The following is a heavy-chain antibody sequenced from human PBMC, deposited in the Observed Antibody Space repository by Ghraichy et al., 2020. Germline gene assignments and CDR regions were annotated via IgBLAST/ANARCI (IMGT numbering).Heavy chain of an antibody. CDR1: GGSISSSNW. Sequence: SETLSLTCAVSGGSISSSNWWSWVRQPPGKELEWIVENYHSRSTNYNPSLKSRVTISVDKSKNQFSLKLRSLTAADTAGYYCAGGIAVAGLYYFDYCVQGTLVTVSS. D-gene: IGHD6-19*01. CDR3: AGGIAVAGLYYFDY. CDR2: NYHSRST. V-gene: IGHV4-4*02. J-gene: IGHJ4*02.